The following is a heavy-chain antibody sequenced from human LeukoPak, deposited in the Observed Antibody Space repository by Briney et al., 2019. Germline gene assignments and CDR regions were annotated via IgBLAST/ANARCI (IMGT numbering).Heavy chain of an antibody. CDR1: VGTFSSYA. V-gene: IGHV1-69*06. D-gene: IGHD6-6*01. Sequence: ASVKVSCKASVGTFSSYAISWVRQATGQGLEWMGGIIPIFCTANYAQKFQGRVTITADKSTSTAYMELSRLRSEYTAVYYSRIAARHGTLNYFDYWGQGTLVTVSS. J-gene: IGHJ4*02. CDR3: RIAARHGTLNYFDY. CDR2: IIPIFCTA.